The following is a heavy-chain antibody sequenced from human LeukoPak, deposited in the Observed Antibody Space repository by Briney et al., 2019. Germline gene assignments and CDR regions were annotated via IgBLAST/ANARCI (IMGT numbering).Heavy chain of an antibody. D-gene: IGHD2-15*01. Sequence: GGSLRLSCAASGFTFSSYGMHWVRQAPGKGLEWVAVISYDGSNKYCADSVKGRFTISRDNSKNTLYLQMNSLRAEDTAVYYCAKGEDIVVVVAATQDYYGMDVWGQGTTVTVSS. CDR3: AKGEDIVVVVAATQDYYGMDV. J-gene: IGHJ6*02. V-gene: IGHV3-30*18. CDR1: GFTFSSYG. CDR2: ISYDGSNK.